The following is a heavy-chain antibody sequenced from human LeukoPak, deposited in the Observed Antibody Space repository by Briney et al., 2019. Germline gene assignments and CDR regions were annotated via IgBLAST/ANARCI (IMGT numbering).Heavy chain of an antibody. CDR1: GFTFSSYG. V-gene: IGHV3-30*19. CDR2: ISFDGRRQ. CDR3: AKDPGSVDFGDYYFDY. Sequence: GGSLRLSCAASGFTFSSYGMHWVRQAPGKGLEWVAVISFDGRRQYYADSVKGRFTISRDNSKNTLYLQMNSLRAEDTAVYYCAKDPGSVDFGDYYFDYWGRGTLVIVSS. D-gene: IGHD4-17*01. J-gene: IGHJ4*02.